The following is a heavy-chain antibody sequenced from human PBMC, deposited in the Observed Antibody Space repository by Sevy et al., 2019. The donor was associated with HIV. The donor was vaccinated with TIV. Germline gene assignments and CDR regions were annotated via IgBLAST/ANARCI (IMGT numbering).Heavy chain of an antibody. CDR1: GFNFRTYS. J-gene: IGHJ4*01. CDR2: ISDDSRYI. D-gene: IGHD3-3*01. CDR3: ARDFTIFGVVSGIDY. Sequence: GGSLRLSRAASGFNFRTYSMNWVRQAPGKGLEWLSSISDDSRYIYYSHSVKGRFTISRANAKNLLFLQMNNLRVEDTAIYYCARDFTIFGVVSGIDYWGQGNLVTVSS. V-gene: IGHV3-21*04.